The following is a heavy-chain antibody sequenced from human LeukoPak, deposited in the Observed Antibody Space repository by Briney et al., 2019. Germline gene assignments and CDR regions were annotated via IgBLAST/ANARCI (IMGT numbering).Heavy chain of an antibody. D-gene: IGHD5-12*01. CDR2: IKQDGSEK. V-gene: IGHV3-7*01. J-gene: IGHJ5*02. Sequence: GGSLRLSCAASGFTFSSYWMSWVRQAPGKGLEWVANIKQDGSEKYYVDSVKGRFTISRDNAKNSLYLQMNSLRAEDPAVYYCARGRIPVATYLWGQGTLVTVSS. CDR3: ARGRIPVATYL. CDR1: GFTFSSYW.